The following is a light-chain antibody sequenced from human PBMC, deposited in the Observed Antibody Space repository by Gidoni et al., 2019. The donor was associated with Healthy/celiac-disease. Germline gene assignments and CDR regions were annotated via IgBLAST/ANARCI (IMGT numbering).Light chain of an antibody. J-gene: IGKJ4*01. V-gene: IGKV1-9*01. CDR3: QQLNGYPLT. Sequence: DIQLTQSPSFLSASVGDRVTITCWASQGISSYLAWYQQKPGKAPKLLIYAASTLQSGVPSRFSGSGSGTEFTLTISSLQPEDFATYYCQQLNGYPLTFGGXTKVEIK. CDR2: AAS. CDR1: QGISSY.